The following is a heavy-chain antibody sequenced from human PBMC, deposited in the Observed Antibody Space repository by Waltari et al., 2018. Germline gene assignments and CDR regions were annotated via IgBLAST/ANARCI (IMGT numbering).Heavy chain of an antibody. J-gene: IGHJ3*02. CDR1: GGSIDHNNFY. V-gene: IGHV4-30-4*01. CDR2: IDKWGHA. D-gene: IGHD3-3*01. CDR3: AREVKAADDSDGFDI. Sequence: QLQLRESGPGLVKPSQSLSLTCTVSGGSIDHNNFYWSWVRQTPGTGLEWVGYIDKWGHAIYNPALKGRGSLSMDPSKNQFFLRLNSVTNADTAIYFCAREVKAADDSDGFDIWGQGTVVTVSS.